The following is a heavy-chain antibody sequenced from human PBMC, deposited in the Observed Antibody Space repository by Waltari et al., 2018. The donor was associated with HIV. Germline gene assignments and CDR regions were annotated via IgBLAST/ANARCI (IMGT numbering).Heavy chain of an antibody. Sequence: QVQLQESGPRLVKPSETLSLTCSVSGGSISSSSFYWGWIRQPPGKGLEWIGSIYYSGTTHYNPSLKSRVTISVDTSKNQFFLKLNSVTAADTAVYYCARLEWQLLVYGMDVWGQGTTVTVSS. V-gene: IGHV4-39*01. D-gene: IGHD6-13*01. J-gene: IGHJ6*02. CDR2: IYYSGTT. CDR1: GGSISSSSFY. CDR3: ARLEWQLLVYGMDV.